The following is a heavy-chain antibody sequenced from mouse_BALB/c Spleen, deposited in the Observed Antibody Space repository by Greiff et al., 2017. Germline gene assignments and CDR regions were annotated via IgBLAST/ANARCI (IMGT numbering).Heavy chain of an antibody. J-gene: IGHJ1*01. CDR1: GFTFSSYT. Sequence: VQLKESGGGLVKPGGSLKLSCAASGFTFSSYTMSWVRQTPEKRLEWVATISSGGGNTYYPDSVKGRFTISRDNAKNNLYLQMSSLRSEDTALYYCARYYSYFDVWGAGTTVTVSS. V-gene: IGHV5-9*03. CDR3: ARYYSYFDV. CDR2: ISSGGGNT.